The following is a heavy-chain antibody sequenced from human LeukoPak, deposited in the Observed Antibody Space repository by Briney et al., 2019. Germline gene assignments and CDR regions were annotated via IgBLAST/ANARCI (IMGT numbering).Heavy chain of an antibody. CDR1: GFTFSSYW. V-gene: IGHV3-21*01. CDR3: ARDQSMDV. Sequence: GGSLRLSCAASGFTFSSYWMSWVRQAPGKGLEWVSSISTSGSYSDYANSVTGRFTISRDNAKNSLYLQMNSLRAEDTAVYYCARDQSMDVWGQGASVTVSS. CDR2: ISTSGSYS. J-gene: IGHJ6*02.